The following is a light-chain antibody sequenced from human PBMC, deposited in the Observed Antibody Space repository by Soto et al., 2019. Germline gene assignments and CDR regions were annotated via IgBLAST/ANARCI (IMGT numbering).Light chain of an antibody. J-gene: IGLJ2*01. V-gene: IGLV1-40*01. CDR3: KSYDSSLSAVV. CDR1: SSNIGAGYD. Sequence: QSVLTQPTSVSGAPGQRVTISCTGSSSNIGAGYDVHWYQQLPGTAPKLLIYVNSNRPSGVPDRFSGSKSGTSASLAITGLQAEDEADYYCKSYDSSLSAVVFGGGTQLPV. CDR2: VNS.